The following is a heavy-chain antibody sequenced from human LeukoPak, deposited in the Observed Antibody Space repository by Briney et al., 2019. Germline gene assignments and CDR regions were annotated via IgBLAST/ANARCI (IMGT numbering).Heavy chain of an antibody. J-gene: IGHJ3*02. CDR2: LHYSGST. D-gene: IGHD3-10*01. Sequence: SETLSLICSVSGGSVSSFYWSWIRQAPGKGLEWIAYLHYSGSTNYNPSLKSRVTTSIDTSKNQFSLRLSSVTAADTAVYYCAKSNGYGLVDIWGQGTMVTVSS. CDR3: AKSNGYGLVDI. V-gene: IGHV4-59*02. CDR1: GGSVSSFY.